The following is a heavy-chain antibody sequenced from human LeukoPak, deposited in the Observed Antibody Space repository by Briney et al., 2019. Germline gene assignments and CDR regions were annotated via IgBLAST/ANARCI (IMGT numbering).Heavy chain of an antibody. Sequence: PGGSLRLSCVVSGITFSGYSMIWVRQAPGKGLEWLSFMTTSCNTIFYAEAVKDRFTISRDNAKKSLYLQMNSLRAEDTAVYYCARVGGATAVTMYFEYWGQGTLVTVSS. CDR1: GITFSGYS. D-gene: IGHD1-26*01. CDR2: MTTSCNTI. J-gene: IGHJ4*02. V-gene: IGHV3-48*01. CDR3: ARVGGATAVTMYFEY.